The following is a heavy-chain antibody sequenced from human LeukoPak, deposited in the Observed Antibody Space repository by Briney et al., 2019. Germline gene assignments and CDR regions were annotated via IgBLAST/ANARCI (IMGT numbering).Heavy chain of an antibody. J-gene: IGHJ3*02. CDR3: ARHPPSSAGAYDI. D-gene: IGHD3-10*01. CDR1: GGSISSYY. V-gene: IGHV4-59*08. Sequence: PSETLSLTCTVSGGSISSYYWSWIRQPPGKRLEWIGHIYYSGSTNYNPSLKSRVTLSVDTSKNQFSLKLVSVTAADTAVYYCARHPPSSAGAYDIWGQGTMVTVSS. CDR2: IYYSGST.